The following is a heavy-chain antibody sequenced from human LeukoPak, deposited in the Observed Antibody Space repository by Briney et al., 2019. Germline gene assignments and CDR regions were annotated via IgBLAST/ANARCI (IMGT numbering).Heavy chain of an antibody. CDR3: ARNSTTVNHVYKFFDY. J-gene: IGHJ4*02. V-gene: IGHV4-39*01. D-gene: IGHD4-17*01. CDR1: GDSITTGIDY. Sequence: SETLSLTCSVSGDSITTGIDYWAWIRQSPGKGLEWIGSVFYSGSTSYNPSLRSRVSISVDTSKNQFSLELSSVTAADTAAYYCARNSTTVNHVYKFFDYWGRGTLVTVSS. CDR2: VFYSGST.